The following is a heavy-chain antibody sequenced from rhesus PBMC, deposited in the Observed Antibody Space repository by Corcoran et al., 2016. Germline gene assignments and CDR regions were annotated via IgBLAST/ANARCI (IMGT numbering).Heavy chain of an antibody. D-gene: IGHD5-42*01. CDR1: GGSISSSY. CDR3: ARGDTAGTVFDY. J-gene: IGHJ4*01. CDR2: IYGSGSST. V-gene: IGHV4-169*01. Sequence: QLQLQESGPGLVKPSETLSVTCAVSGGSISSSYWSWIRQAPGKGLGWIGYIYGSGSSTNYNPARKSRDTLSVDTSKNQLSMKLSSVATADTAVYYCARGDTAGTVFDYWGQGVLVTVSS.